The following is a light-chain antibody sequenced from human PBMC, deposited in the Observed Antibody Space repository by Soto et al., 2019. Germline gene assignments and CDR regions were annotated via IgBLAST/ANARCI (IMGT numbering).Light chain of an antibody. CDR1: SSDVGGYDY. CDR2: EVT. CDR3: SSFRSTSTLPYV. J-gene: IGLJ1*01. Sequence: QSALTQPASVSGSPGQSITISCTGTSSDVGGYDYVSWYQQHPGKAPKLMIFEVTNRPSGVSNRFSVSKSGNTASLTISGLRAEDEADYYCSSFRSTSTLPYVFGTGTKLTVL. V-gene: IGLV2-14*01.